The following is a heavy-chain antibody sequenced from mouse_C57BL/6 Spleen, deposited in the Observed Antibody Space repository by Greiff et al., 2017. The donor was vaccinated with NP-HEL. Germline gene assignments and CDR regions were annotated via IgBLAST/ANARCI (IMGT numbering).Heavy chain of an antibody. V-gene: IGHV1-39*01. D-gene: IGHD1-1*01. CDR3: ARGDYGSSLFYWYFDV. J-gene: IGHJ1*03. CDR1: GYSFTDYD. CDR2: INPNYGTT. Sequence: EVQLQQSGPELVKPGASVKISCKASGYSFTDYDMNWVKQSNGKSLEWIGVINPNYGTTSYNQKFKGKATLTVDKSSSTAYMQLNSLTSEDSAVYYCARGDYGSSLFYWYFDVWGTGTTVTVSS.